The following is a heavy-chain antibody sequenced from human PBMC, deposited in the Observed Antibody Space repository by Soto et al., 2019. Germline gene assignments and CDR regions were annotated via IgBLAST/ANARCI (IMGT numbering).Heavy chain of an antibody. CDR1: GFTFAYYS. D-gene: IGHD3-3*01. Sequence: SLRLSFTASGFTFAYYSTSWGRPGPEKGLEWVSGISWNSGSIGYADSVKGRFTISRDNAKNSLYLQMNSLRAEDTSLYYCAKDPGNYDSLYYFDYWGQGTLVTVSS. CDR2: ISWNSGSI. CDR3: AKDPGNYDSLYYFDY. V-gene: IGHV3-9*01. J-gene: IGHJ4*02.